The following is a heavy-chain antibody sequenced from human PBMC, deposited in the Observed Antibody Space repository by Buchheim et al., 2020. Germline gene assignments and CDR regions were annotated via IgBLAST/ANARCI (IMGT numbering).Heavy chain of an antibody. D-gene: IGHD3-22*01. Sequence: QVQLVQSGSEVKKPGASVKVSCKASGYTFTNYDINWVRQATGQGLEWMGWINPNSGTTGYAQKFQGRVTMTRNTSISTAYMELSSLRSEDTAVYYCARYYYENTDYYSYYSYYFGLDVWGQGTT. CDR3: ARYYYENTDYYSYYSYYFGLDV. J-gene: IGHJ6*02. CDR1: GYTFTNYD. V-gene: IGHV1-8*01. CDR2: INPNSGTT.